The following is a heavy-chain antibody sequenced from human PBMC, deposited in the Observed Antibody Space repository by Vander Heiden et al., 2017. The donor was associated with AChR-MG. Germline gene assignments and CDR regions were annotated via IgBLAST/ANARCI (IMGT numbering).Heavy chain of an antibody. V-gene: IGHV1-18*01. CDR3: ASTQAYYYGSGYRKGWFDP. D-gene: IGHD3-10*01. Sequence: QVQLVQSGAEVKKPGASVKVSCKASGYTFTSYGISWVRQAPGQGLECMGWISAYNGNTNYAQKLQGRVTMTTDTSTSTAYMELRSLRSDDTAVYYCASTQAYYYGSGYRKGWFDPWGQGTLVTVSS. J-gene: IGHJ5*02. CDR2: ISAYNGNT. CDR1: GYTFTSYG.